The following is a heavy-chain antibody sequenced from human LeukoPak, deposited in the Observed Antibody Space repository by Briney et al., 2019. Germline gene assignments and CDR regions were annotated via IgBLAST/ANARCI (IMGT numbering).Heavy chain of an antibody. J-gene: IGHJ4*02. CDR1: GGSISSGGYS. V-gene: IGHV4-30-2*01. Sequence: SQTLSLTCAVSGGSISSGGYSWSWIRQPPGKGLEWIGYIYHSGSTYYNPSLKSRVTISVDTSKNQFSLKLSSVTAADTAVCYCAREGAFFMGYSSGWYPLDYWGQGTLVTVSS. CDR3: AREGAFFMGYSSGWYPLDY. CDR2: IYHSGST. D-gene: IGHD6-19*01.